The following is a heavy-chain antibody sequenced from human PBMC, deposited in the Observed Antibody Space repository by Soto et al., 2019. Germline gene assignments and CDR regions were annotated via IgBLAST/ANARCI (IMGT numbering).Heavy chain of an antibody. D-gene: IGHD5-12*01. V-gene: IGHV1-69*08. Sequence: QVQLVQSGAEMKKPGSSVKVSCQASGDIFDSLTINWVRQAPGQGLEWMGRIIPVLDMANYAQKFQGRVTIIADKSTSTVYMELSSLTPEDTAVYYCARELGGYDYLYYYYYMDVWGEGTTVTVSS. CDR3: ARELGGYDYLYYYYYMDV. CDR2: IIPVLDMA. J-gene: IGHJ6*03. CDR1: GDIFDSLT.